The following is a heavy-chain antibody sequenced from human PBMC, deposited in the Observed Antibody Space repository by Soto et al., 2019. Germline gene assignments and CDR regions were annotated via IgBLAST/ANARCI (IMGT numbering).Heavy chain of an antibody. Sequence: VSGPTLVNPTQTLTLTCTFSGFSLSTSGVGVGWIRQPPGKALEWLALIYWDDDKRYSPSLKSRLTITKDTSKNQVVLTMTNMDPVDTATYYCAHQLLVAVYSSYYMYAWGKGTTVPVSS. CDR1: GFSLSTSGVG. J-gene: IGHJ6*03. CDR2: IYWDDDK. CDR3: AHQLLVAVYSSYYMYA. D-gene: IGHD2-15*01. V-gene: IGHV2-5*02.